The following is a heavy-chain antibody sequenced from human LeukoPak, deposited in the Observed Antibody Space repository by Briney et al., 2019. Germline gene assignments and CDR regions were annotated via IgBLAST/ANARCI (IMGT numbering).Heavy chain of an antibody. J-gene: IGHJ4*02. Sequence: PSETLSLTCTVSGDSVSSSSYYWGRIRQPPGKGLEWIATIYYSGSTYFNPSLKSRVTISVDTSKNQFSLKLSSVTAADTAVYYCARPTPVAGTWYAFDHWGQGTLVTVSS. CDR1: GDSVSSSSYY. CDR2: IYYSGST. V-gene: IGHV4-39*01. CDR3: ARPTPVAGTWYAFDH. D-gene: IGHD6-19*01.